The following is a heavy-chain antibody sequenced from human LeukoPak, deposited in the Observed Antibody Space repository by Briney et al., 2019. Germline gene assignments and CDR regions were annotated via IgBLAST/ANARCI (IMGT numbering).Heavy chain of an antibody. D-gene: IGHD3-10*01. CDR2: IYYSGST. Sequence: SETLSLTCTVSGGSISSSSYYWGWIRQPPGKGLEWIVSIYYSGSTYYNPSLKSRVTISVDTSKNQFSLKLSSVTAADTAVYYCARQLITMVRGVIKGWFDPWGQGTLVTVSS. V-gene: IGHV4-39*01. J-gene: IGHJ5*02. CDR3: ARQLITMVRGVIKGWFDP. CDR1: GGSISSSSYY.